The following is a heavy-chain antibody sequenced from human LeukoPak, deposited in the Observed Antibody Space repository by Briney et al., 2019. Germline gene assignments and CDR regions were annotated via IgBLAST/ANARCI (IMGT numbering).Heavy chain of an antibody. J-gene: IGHJ4*02. Sequence: SETLSLTCAVYGGSFSSYSWSWIRQPPGKGLEWIGEINHSGSTNYNPSLKSRVTISVDTSKNHFSLKLSSVTAADTAVYYCARRIFGVVISYYFDYWGQGTLVTVSS. V-gene: IGHV4-34*01. D-gene: IGHD3-3*01. CDR3: ARRIFGVVISYYFDY. CDR1: GGSFSSYS. CDR2: INHSGST.